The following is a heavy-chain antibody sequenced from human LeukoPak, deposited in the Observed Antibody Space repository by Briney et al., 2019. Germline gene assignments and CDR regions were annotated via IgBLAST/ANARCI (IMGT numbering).Heavy chain of an antibody. CDR3: ARDPAYCSSTSRYHIPKGGFDS. Sequence: GRSLRLSCAASGFTFSRYALHWVRQAPGKGLEWVAVISYDGSNKYYADSVKGRFTISRDNSKNTLYLQMNSLRAEDTAVYYCARDPAYCSSTSRYHIPKGGFDSWGQGTLVTVSS. V-gene: IGHV3-30*01. CDR2: ISYDGSNK. CDR1: GFTFSRYA. D-gene: IGHD2-2*01. J-gene: IGHJ4*02.